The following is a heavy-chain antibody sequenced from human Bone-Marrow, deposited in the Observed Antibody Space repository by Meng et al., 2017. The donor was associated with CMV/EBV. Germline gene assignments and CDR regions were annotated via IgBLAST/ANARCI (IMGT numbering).Heavy chain of an antibody. J-gene: IGHJ5*02. CDR3: ARDARVRVAATPGWYNWFDP. Sequence: SRYYWGWIRQPQGKGLGWIGSIYYSGSTYYTPSLKSRVTISVDTSKNQFSLKLSSVTAADTAVYYCARDARVRVAATPGWYNWFDPWGQGTLVTVSS. D-gene: IGHD2-15*01. CDR1: SRYY. CDR2: IYYSGST. V-gene: IGHV4-39*07.